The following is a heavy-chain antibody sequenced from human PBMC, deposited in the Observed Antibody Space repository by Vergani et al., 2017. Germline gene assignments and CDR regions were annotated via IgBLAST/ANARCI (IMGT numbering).Heavy chain of an antibody. V-gene: IGHV4-4*02. Sequence: QVQLQESGPGLVKPSGTLSLTCAVSGGSISSSNWWSWVRQPPGKGLEWIGEIYHSGSTNYNSSLKSRVTITVDKSKNQFSLKLSSVTAADTAVYYCARDGDYDSSGRTFDYWGQGTLVTVSS. CDR1: GGSISSSNW. J-gene: IGHJ4*02. CDR2: IYHSGST. D-gene: IGHD3-22*01. CDR3: ARDGDYDSSGRTFDY.